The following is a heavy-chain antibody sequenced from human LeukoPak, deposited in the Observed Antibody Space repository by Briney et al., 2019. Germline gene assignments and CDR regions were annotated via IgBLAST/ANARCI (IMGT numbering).Heavy chain of an antibody. D-gene: IGHD3-9*01. CDR3: ATGVLRYFDWLSKGDAFDI. CDR1: GYTFTDYY. CDR2: INPNSGGT. Sequence: ASVKVSCKASGYTFTDYYMHWVRQAPGQGLEWMGRINPNSGGTNYAQKFQDRVTMTRDTSISTAYMELSSLRSEDTAVYYCATGVLRYFDWLSKGDAFDIWGQGTMVTVSS. V-gene: IGHV1-2*06. J-gene: IGHJ3*02.